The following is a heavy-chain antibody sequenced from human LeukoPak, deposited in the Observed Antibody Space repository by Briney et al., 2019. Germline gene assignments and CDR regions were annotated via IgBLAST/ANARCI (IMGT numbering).Heavy chain of an antibody. J-gene: IGHJ4*02. CDR3: AKESVRYSSIGEGQK. V-gene: IGHV3-23*01. CDR2: ISGSAGST. Sequence: QPGGSLRLSCAASGSTFSSYAMSWVRQAPGKGLQWVSAISGSAGSTYYADSVKGRFTISRDNSKNTLYLQMNSLRAEDTAVYYCAKESVRYSSIGEGQKWGQGTLVTVSS. D-gene: IGHD6-13*01. CDR1: GSTFSSYA.